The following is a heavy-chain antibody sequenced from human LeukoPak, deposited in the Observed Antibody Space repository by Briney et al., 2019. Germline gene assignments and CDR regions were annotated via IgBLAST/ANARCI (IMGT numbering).Heavy chain of an antibody. J-gene: IGHJ4*02. CDR1: GFTFSSSA. CDR2: INSDGSST. Sequence: GGSLRLSCAASGFTFSSSAMSWVRQAPGKGLVWVSRINSDGSSTSYADSVKGRFTISRDNAKNTLYLQMNSLRAEDTAVYYCARGYSYGFDYWGQGTLVTVSS. D-gene: IGHD5-18*01. V-gene: IGHV3-74*01. CDR3: ARGYSYGFDY.